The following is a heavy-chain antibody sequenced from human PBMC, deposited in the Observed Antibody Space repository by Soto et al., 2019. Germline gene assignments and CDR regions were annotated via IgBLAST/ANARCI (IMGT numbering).Heavy chain of an antibody. CDR3: ARHEVHSSGCTDY. Sequence: QLQLQESGPGLVKPSETLSLTCTVSGGSISSSSYYWGWIHQPPGKGLEWIGSIYYSGSTYYNPSLKSRVTISVDTSKNQFSLKLSSVTAADTAVYYCARHEVHSSGCTDYWGQGTLVTVSS. CDR2: IYYSGST. V-gene: IGHV4-39*01. CDR1: GGSISSSSYY. D-gene: IGHD6-19*01. J-gene: IGHJ4*02.